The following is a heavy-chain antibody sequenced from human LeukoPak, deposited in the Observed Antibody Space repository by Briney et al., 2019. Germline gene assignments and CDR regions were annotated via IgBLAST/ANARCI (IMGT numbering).Heavy chain of an antibody. CDR3: ARGKNYYGSGSYYTLYIWFDP. CDR1: GYTFTSYG. V-gene: IGHV1-18*01. Sequence: GASVKVSCKASGYTFTSYGISWVRQAPGQGLEWMGWISAYNGNTNYAQKLQGGVTMTTDTSTSTAYMELRSLRSDDTAVYYCARGKNYYGSGSYYTLYIWFDPWGQGTLVTVSS. J-gene: IGHJ5*02. CDR2: ISAYNGNT. D-gene: IGHD3-10*01.